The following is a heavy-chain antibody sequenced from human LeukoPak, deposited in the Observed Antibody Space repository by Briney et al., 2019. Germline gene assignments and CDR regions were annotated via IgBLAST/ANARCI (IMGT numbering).Heavy chain of an antibody. CDR2: IIPILGIA. CDR3: ARDGYGDYSPRNYYYGMDV. V-gene: IGHV1-69*04. Sequence: SVKVSCKASGGTFSSYTISWVRQAPGQGLEWMGRIIPILGIANYAQKFQGRVTITADKSTSTAYMELSGLRSEDTAVYYCARDGYGDYSPRNYYYGMDVWGQGTTVTVSS. J-gene: IGHJ6*02. D-gene: IGHD4-17*01. CDR1: GGTFSSYT.